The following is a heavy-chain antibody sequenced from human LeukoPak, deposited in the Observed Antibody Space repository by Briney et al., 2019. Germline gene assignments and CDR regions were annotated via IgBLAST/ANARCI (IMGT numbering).Heavy chain of an antibody. Sequence: GGSLRLSCAASGFTFNRYAMSWVRQAPGKGLEWVSAISGSGGSTYYADSVKGRFTISRDNSKNTLYLQMNSLRAEDTAVYYCAKVRYSSGWYGDYWGQGTLVTVSS. CDR2: ISGSGGST. CDR3: AKVRYSSGWYGDY. J-gene: IGHJ4*02. CDR1: GFTFNRYA. D-gene: IGHD6-19*01. V-gene: IGHV3-23*01.